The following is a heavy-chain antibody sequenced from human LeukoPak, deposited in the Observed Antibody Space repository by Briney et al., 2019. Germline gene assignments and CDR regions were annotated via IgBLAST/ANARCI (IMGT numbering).Heavy chain of an antibody. V-gene: IGHV1-2*06. J-gene: IGHJ4*02. CDR1: GYTFTGYF. Sequence: DSVKVSCKASGYTFTGYFFHWVRQAPGQGLEWMGRINPYSGGTNYAQKFQGRVTMTRDTSISTAYMELSRLRSDHTAVYYCAREGSSAFGELFSFDYWGQGTLVSVFS. D-gene: IGHD3-10*01. CDR3: AREGSSAFGELFSFDY. CDR2: INPYSGGT.